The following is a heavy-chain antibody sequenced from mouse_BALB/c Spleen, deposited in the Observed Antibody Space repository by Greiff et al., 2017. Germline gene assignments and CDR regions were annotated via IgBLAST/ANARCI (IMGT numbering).Heavy chain of an antibody. D-gene: IGHD2-5*01. CDR1: GYTFSSYW. CDR2: ILPGSGST. V-gene: IGHV1-9*01. J-gene: IGHJ4*01. CDR3: ARKGYSKDYYAMDY. Sequence: QVQLQQSGAELMKPGASVKISCKATGYTFSSYWIAWVQQRPGHGLEWIGEILPGSGSTNYNEKFKGKATFTADTSSNTAYMQLSSLTSEDSAVYYCARKGYSKDYYAMDYWGQGTSVTVSS.